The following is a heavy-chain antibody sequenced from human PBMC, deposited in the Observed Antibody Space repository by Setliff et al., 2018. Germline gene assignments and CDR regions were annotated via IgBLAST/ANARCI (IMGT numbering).Heavy chain of an antibody. V-gene: IGHV3-23*03. CDR3: AKNTYYDFWSGYFSSGYYFDY. Sequence: GGSLRLSCAASGFTFSSYAMSWVRQAPGKGLEWVSVIYSGGSSTYYADSVKGRLTISRDNSKNTLYLQMNSLRAEDTAVYYCAKNTYYDFWSGYFSSGYYFDYWGQGTLVTVSS. J-gene: IGHJ4*02. CDR2: IYSGGSST. CDR1: GFTFSSYA. D-gene: IGHD3-3*01.